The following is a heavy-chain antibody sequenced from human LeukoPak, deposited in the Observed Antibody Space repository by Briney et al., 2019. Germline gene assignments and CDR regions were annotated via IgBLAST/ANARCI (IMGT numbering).Heavy chain of an antibody. CDR3: ARHSSGSLYYFDY. D-gene: IGHD3-22*01. J-gene: IGHJ4*02. CDR1: GGSISSYY. Sequence: SETLSLTCTVSGGSISSYYWSWIRQPPGXXLEWIGYIYYSGSTNYNPSLKSRVTISVDTSKNQFSLKLSSVTAADTAVYYCARHSSGSLYYFDYWGQGTLVTVSS. CDR2: IYYSGST. V-gene: IGHV4-59*08.